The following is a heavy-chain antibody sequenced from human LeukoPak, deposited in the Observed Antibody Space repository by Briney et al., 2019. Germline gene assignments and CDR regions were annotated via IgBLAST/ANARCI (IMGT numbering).Heavy chain of an antibody. V-gene: IGHV4-38-2*01. CDR3: ARHRNSGGYEAFDI. CDR1: GYSISSGYY. CDR2: IYHSGST. J-gene: IGHJ3*02. D-gene: IGHD1-26*01. Sequence: PSETLSLTCAVSGYSISSGYYWGWIRQPPGKGLEWIGTIYHSGSTHYNPPLKSRVTISVDTSMNQFSLKLSSVTAADTAVYYCARHRNSGGYEAFDIWGQGTMLTVSS.